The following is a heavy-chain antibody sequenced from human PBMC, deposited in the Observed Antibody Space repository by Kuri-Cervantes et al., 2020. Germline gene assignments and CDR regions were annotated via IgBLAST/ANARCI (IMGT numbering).Heavy chain of an antibody. V-gene: IGHV4-59*01. D-gene: IGHD3-10*01. CDR3: ARARGIWFGANYMDV. J-gene: IGHJ6*03. CDR1: GGSIDTYY. CDR2: IYYIASA. Sequence: GSLRLSCTVSGGSIDTYYWTWIRQPPGKGLEWIGYIYYIASANYNPSLKSRGHISVDRSKNQISLKLSSVTAADTAVYYCARARGIWFGANYMDVWGKGTAVTVSS.